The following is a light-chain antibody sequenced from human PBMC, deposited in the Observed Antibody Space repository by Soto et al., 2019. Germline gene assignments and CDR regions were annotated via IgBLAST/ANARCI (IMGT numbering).Light chain of an antibody. CDR1: SSNMGTNT. Sequence: QSVLTQPPSASGTPGQRVTISCSGGSSNMGTNTVSWYQQVPGTAPKVLINVNDQRPSGVTDRFSGSNSGTSASLAISGLQPEDEADYYCVAWDDSLNGHVFGTGTKLTVL. V-gene: IGLV1-44*01. CDR3: VAWDDSLNGHV. CDR2: VND. J-gene: IGLJ1*01.